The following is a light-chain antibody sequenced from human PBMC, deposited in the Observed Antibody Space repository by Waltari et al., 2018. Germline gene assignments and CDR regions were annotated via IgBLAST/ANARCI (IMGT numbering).Light chain of an antibody. J-gene: IGLJ3*02. CDR1: SGSLSTTSY. V-gene: IGLV8-61*01. CDR3: ALYMGSGIWV. Sequence: QTVVTQEPSSSVSPGGAVTLTCALSSGSLSTTSYATWYQQTPGQAPRTLVYKANARSSGVPDRFSGSILGNTAALTITGAQADDESDYYCALYMGSGIWVFGGGTRLTVL. CDR2: KAN.